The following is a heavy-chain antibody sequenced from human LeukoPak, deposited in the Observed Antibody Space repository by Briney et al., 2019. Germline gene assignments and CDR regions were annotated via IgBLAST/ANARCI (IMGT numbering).Heavy chain of an antibody. Sequence: ASAKVPCKASGYTFTSFDFNWVRQATGQGLEWMGWMKSNNGHTGYAQKFQGRVTMTRDTSINTAYMELSSLTFEDTAVYYCARGPPNWGMVGYWGQGTLVTVSS. J-gene: IGHJ4*02. D-gene: IGHD7-27*01. CDR1: GYTFTSFD. V-gene: IGHV1-8*01. CDR2: MKSNNGHT. CDR3: ARGPPNWGMVGY.